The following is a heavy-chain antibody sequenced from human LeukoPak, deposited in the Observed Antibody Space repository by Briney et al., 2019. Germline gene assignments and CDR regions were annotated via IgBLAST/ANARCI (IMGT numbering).Heavy chain of an antibody. CDR3: ARDPLWGGSGSYYGH. V-gene: IGHV3-7*03. D-gene: IGHD3-10*01. CDR2: IKQDGSEK. Sequence: GGSLRLPCTASGFTFSSYWMSWVRQAPGKGLEWVANIKQDGSEKNYVDSVRGRFTISRDNAKNSLYLEMNSLRAEDTAVYYCARDPLWGGSGSYYGHWGQGTLVTVSS. J-gene: IGHJ4*02. CDR1: GFTFSSYW.